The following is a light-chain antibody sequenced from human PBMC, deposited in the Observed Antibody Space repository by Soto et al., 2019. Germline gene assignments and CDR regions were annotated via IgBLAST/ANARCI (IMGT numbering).Light chain of an antibody. V-gene: IGLV6-57*02. CDR2: DYI. J-gene: IGLJ2*01. CDR3: QSYDSDFVV. Sequence: LWCQQRPGSAPTTVIDDYIHRPSGVPDRFSGSIDSSSTSASLTLSGLKTEDEADYYCQSYDSDFVVFGGGTQLTVL.